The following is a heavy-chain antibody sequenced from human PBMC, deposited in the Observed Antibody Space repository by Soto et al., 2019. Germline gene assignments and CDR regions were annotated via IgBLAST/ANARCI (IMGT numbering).Heavy chain of an antibody. J-gene: IGHJ4*02. CDR3: ASTRGY. V-gene: IGHV3-7*05. CDR1: GFTFSGYW. Sequence: EVQLVESGGGLVQPGGSLRLSCAASGFTFSGYWMKWVRQAPGKGLEWVATIKEDGSEKYYVDSVKGRFTISRDSAKNSVHLEMNSLRVEDTAVYYCASTRGYWGQGTPVTVSS. CDR2: IKEDGSEK.